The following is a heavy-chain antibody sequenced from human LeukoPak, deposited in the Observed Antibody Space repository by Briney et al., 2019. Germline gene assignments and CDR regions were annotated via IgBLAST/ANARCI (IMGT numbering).Heavy chain of an antibody. V-gene: IGHV4-39*01. J-gene: IGHJ6*03. CDR2: IYYSGST. D-gene: IGHD3-10*01. Sequence: KPSETLSLTCTVSGGSISSSSYYWGWIRQPPGKGLEWIGSIYYSGSTYYNPSFKSRVTISVDTSKNQFSLKLSSVTAADTAVYYCARPYSPYYGSGSRRPYYMDVWGKGTTVTISS. CDR1: GGSISSSSYY. CDR3: ARPYSPYYGSGSRRPYYMDV.